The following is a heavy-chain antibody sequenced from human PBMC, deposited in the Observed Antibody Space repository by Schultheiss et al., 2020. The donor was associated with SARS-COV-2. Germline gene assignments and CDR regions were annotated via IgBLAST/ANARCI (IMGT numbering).Heavy chain of an antibody. D-gene: IGHD2-2*02. CDR2: IYTSGST. J-gene: IGHJ3*02. CDR3: ARADCSSTSCYTVAFDI. CDR1: GGSFSGYY. V-gene: IGHV4-59*10. Sequence: SETLSLTCAVYGGSFSGYYWSWIRQPAGKGLEWIGRIYTSGSTNYNPSLKSRVTMSVDTSKNQFSLKLSSVTAADTAVYYCARADCSSTSCYTVAFDIWGQGTMVTVSS.